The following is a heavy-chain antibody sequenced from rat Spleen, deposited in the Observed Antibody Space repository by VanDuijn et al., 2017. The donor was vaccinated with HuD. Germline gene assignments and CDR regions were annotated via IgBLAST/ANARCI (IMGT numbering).Heavy chain of an antibody. V-gene: IGHV5-29*01. Sequence: EVQLVESDGGLVQPGRSLKLSCAASGFTFSDYYMAWVRQAPTKGLEWVATISYDGSSTYYRDSVKGRFTISRDNAKSTLYLQMNSLQTEDTAMYFCARLGGGWGQGVMVTVSS. J-gene: IGHJ2*01. D-gene: IGHD4-6*01. CDR2: ISYDGSST. CDR1: GFTFSDYY. CDR3: ARLGGG.